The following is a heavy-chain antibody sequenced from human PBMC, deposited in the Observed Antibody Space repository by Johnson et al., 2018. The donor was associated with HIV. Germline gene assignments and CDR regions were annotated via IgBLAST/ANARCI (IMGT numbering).Heavy chain of an antibody. D-gene: IGHD1-26*01. CDR2: IRFDGSNK. CDR3: AIVGATQDAFDI. J-gene: IGHJ3*02. Sequence: QVQLVESGGGLVQPGRSLRLSCAASGLSVSSYYMSWVRQAPGKGLEWVAFIRFDGSNKFYADSVKGRFTLSRDNSKNTLYLQMNSLRAEDTAFYYCAIVGATQDAFDIWGQGTMVTVSS. CDR1: GLSVSSYY. V-gene: IGHV3-33*08.